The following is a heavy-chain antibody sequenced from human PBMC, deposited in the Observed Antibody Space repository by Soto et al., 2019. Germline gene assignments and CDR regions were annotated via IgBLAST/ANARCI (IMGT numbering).Heavy chain of an antibody. V-gene: IGHV1-58*02. CDR1: GFTFTSSA. CDR3: AAQRYYDFWSGHRAFDI. D-gene: IGHD3-3*01. Sequence: SVKVSCKDSGFTFTSSAMQWVRQARGQRLEWIGWIVVGSGNTNYAQKFQERVTITRDMSTSTAYMELSSLRSEDTAVYFCAAQRYYDFWSGHRAFDIWGQGTMVTVSS. J-gene: IGHJ3*02. CDR2: IVVGSGNT.